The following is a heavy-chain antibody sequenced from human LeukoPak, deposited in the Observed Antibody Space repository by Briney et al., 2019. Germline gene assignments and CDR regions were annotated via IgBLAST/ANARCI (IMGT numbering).Heavy chain of an antibody. D-gene: IGHD3-16*01. J-gene: IGHJ6*02. CDR2: INHNGNVN. CDR1: GFTFNAFG. CDR3: ARGGGLDV. V-gene: IGHV3-7*03. Sequence: PGGSLRLSCAASGFTFNAFGMNWVRQAPGKGLEWVASINHNGNVNYYVDSVKGRFTISRDNAKNSLYLQMSNLRAEDTAVYFCARGGGLDVWGQGATVTVSS.